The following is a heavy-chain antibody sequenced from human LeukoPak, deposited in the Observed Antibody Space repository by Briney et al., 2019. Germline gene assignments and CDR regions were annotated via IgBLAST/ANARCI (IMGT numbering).Heavy chain of an antibody. CDR3: AKDGLSDYAKLRDDHDAFDI. V-gene: IGHV3-30-3*01. J-gene: IGHJ3*02. CDR2: ISYDGSNK. D-gene: IGHD4-17*01. CDR1: GFTFSSYA. Sequence: PGGSLRLSCAASGFTFSSYAMHWVRQAPGKGLEWVAVISYDGSNKYYADSVKGRFTISRDNSKNTLYLQMNSLRAEDTAVYYCAKDGLSDYAKLRDDHDAFDIWGQGTMVTVSS.